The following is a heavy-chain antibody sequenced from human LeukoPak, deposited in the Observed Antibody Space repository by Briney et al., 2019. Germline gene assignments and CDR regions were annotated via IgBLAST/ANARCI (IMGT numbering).Heavy chain of an antibody. D-gene: IGHD2-15*01. CDR1: GYIFTDYW. CDR2: IFPGDFEL. Sequence: PGAALQISSKGAGYIFTDYWIGWVRQMPGKGLEGMGMIFPGDFELKYSQYLQGQGIISVEKSIDPAYLQCSSLQASDTAMYYCARHGLEGCRCGICYRSFHYFVMDVWGQGTTVTVSS. J-gene: IGHJ6*02. V-gene: IGHV5-51*01. CDR3: ARHGLEGCRCGICYRSFHYFVMDV.